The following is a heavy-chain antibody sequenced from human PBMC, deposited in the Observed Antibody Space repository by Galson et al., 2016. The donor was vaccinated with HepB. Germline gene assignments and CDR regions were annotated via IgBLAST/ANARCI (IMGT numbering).Heavy chain of an antibody. Sequence: SLRLSCAASGFTFTGHTIHWVRQAPGRGLEWVSCISSGHTYIHYADPVRGRFTISRDNAKNSVSLQMNSLRAEDTAVYFCARDFGIQVVGAVDFDYWGQGTLVTVSS. J-gene: IGHJ4*02. D-gene: IGHD1-26*01. CDR2: ISSGHTYI. CDR1: GFTFTGHT. V-gene: IGHV3-21*01. CDR3: ARDFGIQVVGAVDFDY.